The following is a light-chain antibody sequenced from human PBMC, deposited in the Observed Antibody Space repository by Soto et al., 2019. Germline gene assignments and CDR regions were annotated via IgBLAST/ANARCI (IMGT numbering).Light chain of an antibody. V-gene: IGKV3D-15*01. CDR2: YTS. CDR3: QQYNNWPRT. Sequence: EIVMTQSPATLSVSPGESATLSCRASQSVSSDLAWYKQKPGQAPRLLIYYTSNRATGIPARFSGSGSGTEFTLTISSLQSEDFAVYYGQQYNNWPRTFGQGTKVDIK. J-gene: IGKJ1*01. CDR1: QSVSSD.